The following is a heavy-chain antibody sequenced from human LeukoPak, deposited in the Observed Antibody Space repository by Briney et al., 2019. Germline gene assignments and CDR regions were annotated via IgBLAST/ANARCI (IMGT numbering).Heavy chain of an antibody. V-gene: IGHV3-49*04. CDR3: TGYYGSGKVAHY. J-gene: IGHJ4*02. CDR1: GFTFGDYA. Sequence: GGSLRLSCTASGFTFGDYAMSWVRQAPGKGLEWVGFIRSKAYGGTTEYAASVKGRFTISRDDSKSIAYLQMNSLKTEDTAVYYCTGYYGSGKVAHYWGQGTLVTVSS. CDR2: IRSKAYGGTT. D-gene: IGHD3-10*01.